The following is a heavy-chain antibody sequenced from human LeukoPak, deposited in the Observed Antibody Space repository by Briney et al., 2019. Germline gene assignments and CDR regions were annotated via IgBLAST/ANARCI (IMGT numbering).Heavy chain of an antibody. V-gene: IGHV3-23*01. CDR3: AGDRATSYFDY. Sequence: GGSLRLACAASGFTFSSYAMSRVRQAPGKGLEWVSAISGSGGSTYYADSVKGRFTISRDNSKNTLYLQMNSLRAEDTAVYYCAGDRATSYFDYWGQGALVTISS. J-gene: IGHJ4*02. CDR2: ISGSGGST. D-gene: IGHD1-26*01. CDR1: GFTFSSYA.